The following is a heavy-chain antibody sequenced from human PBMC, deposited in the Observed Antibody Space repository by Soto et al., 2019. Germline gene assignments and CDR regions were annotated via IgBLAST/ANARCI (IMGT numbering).Heavy chain of an antibody. Sequence: EVQLVESGGGLVKPGGSLRLSCAASGFTFSTYSMNWVRQALGKGLEWVSSISSTNSYRYYTDSVKGRFTISRDNAKNSLYLQMNSLRAEDTSVYYCARGVYYGSGSLEPLDYWGQGTLVTVSS. CDR2: ISSTNSYR. V-gene: IGHV3-21*01. CDR1: GFTFSTYS. CDR3: ARGVYYGSGSLEPLDY. D-gene: IGHD3-10*01. J-gene: IGHJ4*02.